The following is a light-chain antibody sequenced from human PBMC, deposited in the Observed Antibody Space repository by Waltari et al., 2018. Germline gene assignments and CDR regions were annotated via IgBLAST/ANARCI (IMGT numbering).Light chain of an antibody. V-gene: IGLV2-23*01. J-gene: IGLJ2*01. CDR2: EGS. Sequence: QSALTQPASVSGSPGQSITISCTGTSSGVGHNYFVSCYQHHPGKAPKLIIYEGSKRPSGLSNRFSGFRAGNMASLTISGLQAEDEADYYCCSYATYSPVLLGGGTKLTVL. CDR1: SSGVGHNYF. CDR3: CSYATYSPVL.